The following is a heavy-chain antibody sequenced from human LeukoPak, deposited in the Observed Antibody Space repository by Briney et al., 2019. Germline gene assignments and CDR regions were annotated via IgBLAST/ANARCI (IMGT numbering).Heavy chain of an antibody. V-gene: IGHV1-24*01. J-gene: IGHJ4*02. CDR3: ATDQRFLEWLFNY. D-gene: IGHD3-3*01. CDR1: GYTLTELS. Sequence: ASVKVSCKVSGYTLTELSMHWVRQAPGKGLEWMGGFDPEDGETIYAQKFQGRVTMTEDTSTDTAYMELSSLRSGDTAVYYCATDQRFLEWLFNYWGQGTLVTVSS. CDR2: FDPEDGET.